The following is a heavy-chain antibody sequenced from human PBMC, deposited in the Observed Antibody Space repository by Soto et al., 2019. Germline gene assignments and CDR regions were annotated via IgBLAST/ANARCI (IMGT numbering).Heavy chain of an antibody. Sequence: PGESLKISCKGSGYSFTSYWISWVRQMPGKGLEWMGRIYPSDSYTNYSPSFQGHVTISADKSISTASLQWSRLKASDPATYYCARTGCIVVVPAGMYEYYYGMDVWGQGTTVTVSS. CDR2: IYPSDSYT. V-gene: IGHV5-10-1*01. D-gene: IGHD2-2*01. CDR3: ARTGCIVVVPAGMYEYYYGMDV. CDR1: GYSFTSYW. J-gene: IGHJ6*02.